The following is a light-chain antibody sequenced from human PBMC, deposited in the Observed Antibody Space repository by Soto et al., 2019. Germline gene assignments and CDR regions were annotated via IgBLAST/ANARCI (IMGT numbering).Light chain of an antibody. Sequence: QSALTQPPSASGSPGQSVTISCTGTSSDVGGYSYVAWYQQHPGKAPKLMIYEVSKRPSGVPDRFSGSKSGNTASLTVSGLQAEDEADYYCQVWDSSSDHVVFGGGTKLTVL. J-gene: IGLJ2*01. CDR1: SSDVGGYSY. CDR3: QVWDSSSDHVV. CDR2: EVS. V-gene: IGLV2-8*01.